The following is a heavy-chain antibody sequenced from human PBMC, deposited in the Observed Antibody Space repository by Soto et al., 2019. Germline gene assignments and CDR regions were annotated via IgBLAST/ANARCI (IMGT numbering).Heavy chain of an antibody. CDR2: IKQDGSEK. Sequence: GGSLRLSCAASGFTFSSYWMSWVRQAPGKGLEWVANIKQDGSEKYYVDSVKGRFTISRDNAKNSLYLQMNSLRAEDTAVYYCARESPFYDFWSGYSSWGQGTLVTVSS. D-gene: IGHD3-3*01. CDR1: GFTFSSYW. CDR3: ARESPFYDFWSGYSS. J-gene: IGHJ5*02. V-gene: IGHV3-7*01.